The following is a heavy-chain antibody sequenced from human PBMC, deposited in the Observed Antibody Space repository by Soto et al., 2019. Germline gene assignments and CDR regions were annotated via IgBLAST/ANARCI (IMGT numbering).Heavy chain of an antibody. CDR1: GDSMNAEY. J-gene: IGHJ4*02. Sequence: TSETLSLACSVSGDSMNAEYWTWIRQTPGKGLEWIGYIFPNGTHNYNPSLKSRVIISVDRSKKQLCPDLLAVTAAGTAFYYRARSMGYEESGGVDPTFVGGGQGT. D-gene: IGHD2-15*01. V-gene: IGHV4-4*09. CDR3: ARSMGYEESGGVDPTFVG. CDR2: IFPNGTH.